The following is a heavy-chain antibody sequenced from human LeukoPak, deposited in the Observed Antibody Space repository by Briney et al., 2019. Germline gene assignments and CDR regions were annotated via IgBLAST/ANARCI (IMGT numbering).Heavy chain of an antibody. Sequence: VSVKVSCKASGYTFTGNYIHWVRQAPGQDFEWMGWINPSSGGSNHAQTFQGRVTMTRDTSISTAYMELSSLTSDDTAVYYCARLMRFGEFYGMDVWGQGTAVTVSS. D-gene: IGHD3-10*01. V-gene: IGHV1-2*02. CDR1: GYTFTGNY. J-gene: IGHJ6*02. CDR2: INPSSGGS. CDR3: ARLMRFGEFYGMDV.